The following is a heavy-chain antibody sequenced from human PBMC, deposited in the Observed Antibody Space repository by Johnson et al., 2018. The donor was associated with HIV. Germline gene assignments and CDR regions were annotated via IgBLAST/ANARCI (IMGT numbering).Heavy chain of an antibody. CDR3: AREWELLGSAFDI. V-gene: IGHV3-15*01. D-gene: IGHD1-26*01. CDR1: GFTFSNAW. Sequence: EQLVESGGGLVKPGGSLRLSCAASGFTFSNAWMSWVRQAPGKGLEWVGRIKGKTDGGTTDYAAPVKGRFTISRDDSKNTLYLQMNSLRAEDTAVYYCAREWELLGSAFDIGGQGTMVTVSS. J-gene: IGHJ3*02. CDR2: IKGKTDGGTT.